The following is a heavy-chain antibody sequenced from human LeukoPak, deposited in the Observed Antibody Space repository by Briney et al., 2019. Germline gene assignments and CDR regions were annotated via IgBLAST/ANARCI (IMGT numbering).Heavy chain of an antibody. CDR1: GVSISSGSYY. CDR3: ARGYSGSYNWFDP. Sequence: KASETLSLTCTVSGVSISSGSYYWSWIRQPAGKGLEWIGRIYTSGSTNYNPSLKSRVTISVDTSKNQFSLKLSSVTAADTAVYYCARGYSGSYNWFDPWGQGTLVTVSS. J-gene: IGHJ5*02. D-gene: IGHD1-26*01. CDR2: IYTSGST. V-gene: IGHV4-61*02.